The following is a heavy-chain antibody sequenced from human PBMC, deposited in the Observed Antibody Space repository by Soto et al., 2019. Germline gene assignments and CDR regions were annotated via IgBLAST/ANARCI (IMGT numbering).Heavy chain of an antibody. CDR1: GGTFSSYA. J-gene: IGHJ5*02. V-gene: IGHV1-69*13. D-gene: IGHD2-15*01. CDR2: IIPIFGTA. Sequence: ASVKVSCKASGGTFSSYAISWVRQAPGQGLEWMGGIIPIFGTANYAQKFQGRVTITADESTSTAYMELSSLRSEDTAVYYCARGRYCSGGSCHTGVRWFDPWGQGTLVTVSS. CDR3: ARGRYCSGGSCHTGVRWFDP.